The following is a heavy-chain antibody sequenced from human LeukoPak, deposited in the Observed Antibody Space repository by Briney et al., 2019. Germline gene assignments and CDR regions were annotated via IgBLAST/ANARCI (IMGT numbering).Heavy chain of an antibody. V-gene: IGHV4-39*01. CDR2: IYYSGST. CDR3: ARHLFLVPNEGNNWFDP. D-gene: IGHD1-1*01. CDR1: GGSISSSSYY. J-gene: IGHJ5*02. Sequence: KTSQTLSLTCTVSGGSISSSSYYWGWIRQPPGKVLEWIGSIYYSGSTYYNPSLKSRVTISVDTSKNQFSLKLSSVTAADTAVYYCARHLFLVPNEGNNWFDPWGQGTLVTVSS.